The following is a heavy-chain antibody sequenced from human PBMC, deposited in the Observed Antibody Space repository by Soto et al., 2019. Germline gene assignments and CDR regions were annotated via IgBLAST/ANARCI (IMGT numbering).Heavy chain of an antibody. CDR2: IFPGDSDT. V-gene: IGHV5-51*01. J-gene: IGHJ6*02. CDR1: GYSFTSYW. CDR3: ARHLMSGRSLYSMDV. D-gene: IGHD2-8*01. Sequence: PGESLKISCKGSGYSFTSYWIGWVRQMPGKGLEWMGIIFPGDSDTRYSPSFQGQVTISADKSISTAYLQWSSLKASDTAIYYCARHLMSGRSLYSMDVWGQGTTVTVSS.